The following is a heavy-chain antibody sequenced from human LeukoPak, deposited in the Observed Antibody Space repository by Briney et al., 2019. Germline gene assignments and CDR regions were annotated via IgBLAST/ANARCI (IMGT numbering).Heavy chain of an antibody. CDR3: ARGQQPEH. V-gene: IGHV3-53*01. J-gene: IGHJ4*02. D-gene: IGHD6-13*01. CDR2: IDTGGST. CDR1: GFIVSNNY. Sequence: GSLRLSCAGSGFIVSNNYMSWVRQAPGKGLEWVSVIDTGGSTYYADSVKGRFTISRDNSKNTLYLQMNNLRVEDTAVYHCARGQQPEHWGQGTLVTVSS.